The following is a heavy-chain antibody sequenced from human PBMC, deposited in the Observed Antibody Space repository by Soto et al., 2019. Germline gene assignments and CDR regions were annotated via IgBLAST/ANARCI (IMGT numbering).Heavy chain of an antibody. Sequence: PGGSLRLSCAASGFTFSSYAMHWVRQAPGKGLEWVAVISYDGSNKYYADSVKGRFTISRDNSKNTLYLQMNSLRAEDTAVYYCARDPPNLVDPTGHPYYYYYGMDVWGQGTTVTVSS. J-gene: IGHJ6*02. CDR2: ISYDGSNK. D-gene: IGHD2-8*02. V-gene: IGHV3-30-3*01. CDR1: GFTFSSYA. CDR3: ARDPPNLVDPTGHPYYYYYGMDV.